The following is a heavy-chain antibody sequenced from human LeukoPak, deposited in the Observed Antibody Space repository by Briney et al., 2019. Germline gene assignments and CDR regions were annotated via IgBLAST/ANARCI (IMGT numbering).Heavy chain of an antibody. CDR3: AKDRPNYHESNGHYYRPNGDY. Sequence: ASVKVSCKVSGYTLTELSMHWVRQAPGKGLEWMGGFDPEDGETIYAQKFQGRVIMTEDTSTDTAYMELSSLRAEDTAVYYCAKDRPNYHESNGHYYRPNGDYWGQGTLVTVSS. J-gene: IGHJ4*02. CDR1: GYTLTELS. V-gene: IGHV1-24*01. D-gene: IGHD3-22*01. CDR2: FDPEDGET.